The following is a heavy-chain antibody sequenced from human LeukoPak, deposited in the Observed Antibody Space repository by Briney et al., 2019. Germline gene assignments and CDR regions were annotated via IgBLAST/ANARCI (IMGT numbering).Heavy chain of an antibody. Sequence: SETLSLTCTVSGYSIGSGHYWGWIRQPPGKGLEWIGSINHSGSAYYNPSLKSRVAISLDTSKNQFSLKLTSVTAADTAVYYCTRDGSTSWYKGGFDYWGPGTLVTVSS. CDR2: INHSGSA. CDR1: GYSIGSGHY. D-gene: IGHD6-13*01. V-gene: IGHV4-38-2*02. CDR3: TRDGSTSWYKGGFDY. J-gene: IGHJ4*02.